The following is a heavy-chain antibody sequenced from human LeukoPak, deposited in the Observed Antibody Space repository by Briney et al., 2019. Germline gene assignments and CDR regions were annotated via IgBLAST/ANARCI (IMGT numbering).Heavy chain of an antibody. CDR1: GFTFSSYS. Sequence: PGGSLRLSXAASGFTFSSYSMNWVRQAPGKGLEWVSSISSSSSYIYYADSVKGRFTISRDNAKNSLYLQMSSLRAEDTAVYYCASPYEGDAFDIWGQGTMVTVSS. CDR2: ISSSSSYI. CDR3: ASPYEGDAFDI. V-gene: IGHV3-21*01. J-gene: IGHJ3*02. D-gene: IGHD3-22*01.